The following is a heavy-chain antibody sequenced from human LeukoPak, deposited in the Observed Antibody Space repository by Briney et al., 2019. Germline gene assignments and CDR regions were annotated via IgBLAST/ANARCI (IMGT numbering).Heavy chain of an antibody. CDR2: INPNSGGT. Sequence: ASVKVSCKASGYTFTGYYMHWVRQAPGQGLEWMGWINPNSGGTNYAQKFQGRVTMTRDTSISTAYMELSRLRSDDTAVYYCAKARGTIHTRRVYYYGMDVWGQGTTVTVSS. V-gene: IGHV1-2*02. D-gene: IGHD3-9*01. J-gene: IGHJ6*02. CDR1: GYTFTGYY. CDR3: AKARGTIHTRRVYYYGMDV.